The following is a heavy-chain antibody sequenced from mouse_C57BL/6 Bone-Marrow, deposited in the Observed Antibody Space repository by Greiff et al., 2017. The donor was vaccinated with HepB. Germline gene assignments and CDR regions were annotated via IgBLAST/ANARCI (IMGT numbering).Heavy chain of an antibody. V-gene: IGHV1-81*01. J-gene: IGHJ1*03. CDR1: GYTFTSYG. Sequence: VQLQQSGAELVRPGASVKLSCKASGYTFTSYGISWVKQRTGQGLEWIGEIYPRSGNTYYNEKFKGKATLTADKSSSTAYMELRSLTSEDSAVYFCARETRSGSREWYFDVWGTGTTVTVSS. CDR2: IYPRSGNT. CDR3: ARETRSGSREWYFDV. D-gene: IGHD1-1*01.